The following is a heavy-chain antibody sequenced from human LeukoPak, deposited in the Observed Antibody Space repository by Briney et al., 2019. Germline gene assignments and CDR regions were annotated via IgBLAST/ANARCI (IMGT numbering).Heavy chain of an antibody. CDR1: GFTFSDYY. V-gene: IGHV3-11*01. Sequence: GGSLRLSCAASGFTFSDYYTSWIRQAPGKGLEWISYISNSGGIIYYADSVRGRFTISRDNAKSSLFLQMNSLRAEDTAVYYCARGRVPDVWGQGTTVTVSS. CDR2: ISNSGGII. J-gene: IGHJ6*02. CDR3: ARGRVPDV. D-gene: IGHD3-3*01.